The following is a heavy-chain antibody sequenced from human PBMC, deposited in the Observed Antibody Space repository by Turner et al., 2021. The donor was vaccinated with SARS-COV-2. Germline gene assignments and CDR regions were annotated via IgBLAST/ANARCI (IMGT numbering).Heavy chain of an antibody. D-gene: IGHD2-21*02. CDR1: GYTLIELS. CDR3: ATGYAYCGGDCSIHY. CDR2: CDPEDGET. Sequence: QVKLVQSGAEVKKPGASVKVSCKVSGYTLIELSMHWVRQAPGKGLEWMGGCDPEDGETIYAQKFQGRVTMTEDTSTDTAYMELSSLRSEDTAVYYCATGYAYCGGDCSIHYWGQGTLVTVSS. J-gene: IGHJ4*02. V-gene: IGHV1-24*01.